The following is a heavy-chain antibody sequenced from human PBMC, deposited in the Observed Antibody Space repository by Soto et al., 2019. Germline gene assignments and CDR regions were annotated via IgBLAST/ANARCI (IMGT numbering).Heavy chain of an antibody. Sequence: SETLSLTCTVSGGSISSGDYYWSWIRQPPGKGLEWIGYIYYSGSTYYNPSLKSRVTISVDTSKNQFSLKLSSVTAADTAVYYCASGGPTHYDFWRILDYWGQGTLVTAPQ. CDR1: GGSISSGDYY. D-gene: IGHD3-3*01. V-gene: IGHV4-30-4*01. J-gene: IGHJ4*02. CDR3: ASGGPTHYDFWRILDY. CDR2: IYYSGST.